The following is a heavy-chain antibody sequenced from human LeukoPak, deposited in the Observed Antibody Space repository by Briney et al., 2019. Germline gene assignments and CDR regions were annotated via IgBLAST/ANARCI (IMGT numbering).Heavy chain of an antibody. CDR3: ARRLSNSYYGMDV. CDR2: IYYSGST. CDR1: GGSISSYY. D-gene: IGHD5-24*01. Sequence: SETLSLACTVSGGSISSYYWSWIRQPPGKGLEWIGYIYYSGSTNYNPSLKSRVTISVDTSKNQFSLKLSSVTAADTAVYYCARRLSNSYYGMDVWGQGTTVTVSS. V-gene: IGHV4-59*08. J-gene: IGHJ6*02.